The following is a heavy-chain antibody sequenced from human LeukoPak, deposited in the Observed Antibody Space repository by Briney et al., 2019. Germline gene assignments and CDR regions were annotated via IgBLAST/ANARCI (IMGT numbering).Heavy chain of an antibody. Sequence: GASVKVSCKASGYTFTSYDINWVRQAPGQGLEWMGWINPNSGGTNYAQKFQGRVTMTRDTSISTAYMELSRLRSDDTAVYYCARDFCSTSCYTYWFDPWGQGTLVTVSS. CDR3: ARDFCSTSCYTYWFDP. D-gene: IGHD2-2*02. CDR2: INPNSGGT. V-gene: IGHV1-2*02. J-gene: IGHJ5*02. CDR1: GYTFTSYD.